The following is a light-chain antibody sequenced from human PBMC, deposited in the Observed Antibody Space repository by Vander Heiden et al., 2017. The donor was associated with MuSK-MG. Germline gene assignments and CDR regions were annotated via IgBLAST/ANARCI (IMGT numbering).Light chain of an antibody. Sequence: QSALTQPASVSGSPGQSNTLSCTGTSSNVGRYNYVSWYQQHPGKAPKLMIYDVSNRPSGVSNRFSGSKSGNTASLTISGLQAEDEADYYCSSYTSSSTLYVFGTGTKVTVL. CDR2: DVS. CDR1: SSNVGRYNY. J-gene: IGLJ1*01. CDR3: SSYTSSSTLYV. V-gene: IGLV2-14*03.